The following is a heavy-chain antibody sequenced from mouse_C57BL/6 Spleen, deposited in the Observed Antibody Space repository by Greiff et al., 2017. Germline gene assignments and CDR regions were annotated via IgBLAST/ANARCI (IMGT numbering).Heavy chain of an antibody. CDR3: VRSPDGYNAS. Sequence: VQLQQSGAELVRPGTSVKVSCKASGYAFTNYLIEWVKQRPGQGLEWIGVINPGSGGTNYNEKFKGKATLTADKSSSTAYMQLSSLTSEDSAVYFSVRSPDGYNASWGQGTPLTVSP. V-gene: IGHV1-54*01. CDR2: INPGSGGT. J-gene: IGHJ2*01. D-gene: IGHD2-3*01. CDR1: GYAFTNYL.